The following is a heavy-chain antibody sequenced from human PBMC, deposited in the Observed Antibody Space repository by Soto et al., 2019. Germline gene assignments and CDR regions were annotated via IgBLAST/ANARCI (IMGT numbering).Heavy chain of an antibody. CDR1: GFTFSSYA. D-gene: IGHD3-10*01. J-gene: IGHJ4*02. V-gene: IGHV3-23*01. Sequence: LRLSCAASGFTFSSYAMSWVRQAPGKGLEWVSAISGSGGSTYYADSVKGRFTISRDNSKNTLYLQMNSLRAEDTAVYYCAKGLLWFGESLYYFDYWGQGTLVTVSS. CDR2: ISGSGGST. CDR3: AKGLLWFGESLYYFDY.